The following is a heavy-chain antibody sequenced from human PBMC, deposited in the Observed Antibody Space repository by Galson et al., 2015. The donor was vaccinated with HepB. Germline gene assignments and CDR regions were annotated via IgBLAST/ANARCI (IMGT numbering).Heavy chain of an antibody. Sequence: SLRLSCATSGFTFNNYGMHWVRQAPGKGLEWVSVIWYDGGNKRYADSVKGRFTISRDNSKNTLYLQMNSLSAEDTAVYYCARDFNWNYLFDIWGQGTMVTVSS. V-gene: IGHV3-33*01. CDR2: IWYDGGNK. CDR3: ARDFNWNYLFDI. CDR1: GFTFNNYG. J-gene: IGHJ3*02. D-gene: IGHD1-7*01.